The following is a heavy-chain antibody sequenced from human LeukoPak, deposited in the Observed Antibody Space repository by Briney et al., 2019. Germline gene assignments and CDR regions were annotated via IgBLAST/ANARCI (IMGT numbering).Heavy chain of an antibody. CDR3: ARVSLGGEFQH. Sequence: ASVKVSCKASGYTFTSYYMHWVRQAPGQGLEWMGIINPSSGSTSYAQKFQGRVTMTRDTSTSTVYMELSSLRSEDTAMYYCARVSLGGEFQHWGQGTLVTVSS. CDR2: INPSSGST. CDR1: GYTFTSYY. D-gene: IGHD3-16*01. J-gene: IGHJ1*01. V-gene: IGHV1-46*01.